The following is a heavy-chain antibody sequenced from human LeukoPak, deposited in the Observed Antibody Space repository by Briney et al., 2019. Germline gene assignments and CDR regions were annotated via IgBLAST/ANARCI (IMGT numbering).Heavy chain of an antibody. D-gene: IGHD4-17*01. J-gene: IGHJ4*02. V-gene: IGHV1-2*02. CDR2: INANSGGT. Sequence: ASVKVSCKASGYTFTGYYMHWVRQAPGQGLEWMGWINANSGGTNIAQGFQGRLTMTRDTSISTLYMELSSLTSDDTAVYYCLRDLSTVTTAYFGFWAQGTLVTVSS. CDR3: LRDLSTVTTAYFGF. CDR1: GYTFTGYY.